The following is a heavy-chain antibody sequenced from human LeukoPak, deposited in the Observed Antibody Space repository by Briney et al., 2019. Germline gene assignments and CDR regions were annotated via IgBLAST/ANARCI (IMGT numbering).Heavy chain of an antibody. CDR2: ISSSSSYT. Sequence: GGSLRLSCAVSGFTFTNAWMSWVRQAPGKGLEWVSYISSSSSYTNYADSVKGRFTISRDNAKNSLYLQMNSLRAEDTAVYYCARVPYDCSSTSCYPNWFDPWGQGTLVTVSS. J-gene: IGHJ5*02. D-gene: IGHD2-2*01. CDR3: ARVPYDCSSTSCYPNWFDP. V-gene: IGHV3-11*05. CDR1: GFTFTNAW.